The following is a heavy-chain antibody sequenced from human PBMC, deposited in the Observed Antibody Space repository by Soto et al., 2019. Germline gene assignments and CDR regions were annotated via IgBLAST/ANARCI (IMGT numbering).Heavy chain of an antibody. CDR1: GFTFSSYS. J-gene: IGHJ4*02. Sequence: GGSLRLSCAASGFTFSSYSMNWVRQAPGKGLEWVSSISSSSSYIYYADSVKGRFTISRDNAKNSLYLQMNSLRAEDTAVYYCARDLIGYCSSTSCYTGYYFGYWGQGTLVTVSS. CDR2: ISSSSSYI. V-gene: IGHV3-21*01. D-gene: IGHD2-2*01. CDR3: ARDLIGYCSSTSCYTGYYFGY.